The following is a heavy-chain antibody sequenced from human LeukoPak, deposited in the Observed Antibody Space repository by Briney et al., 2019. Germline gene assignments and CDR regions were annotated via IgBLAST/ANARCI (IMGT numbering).Heavy chain of an antibody. CDR2: IYHSGST. Sequence: PSGTLSLTCAVSGGSISSSNWWSWVRQPPGKELEWMGKIYHSGSTNYNPSLKSRVTISVDKSKNQFSLKLSSVTAADTAVYYCARHIREYRSGWYGFGYWGQGTLVTVSS. V-gene: IGHV4-4*02. D-gene: IGHD6-19*01. CDR1: GGSISSSNW. J-gene: IGHJ4*02. CDR3: ARHIREYRSGWYGFGY.